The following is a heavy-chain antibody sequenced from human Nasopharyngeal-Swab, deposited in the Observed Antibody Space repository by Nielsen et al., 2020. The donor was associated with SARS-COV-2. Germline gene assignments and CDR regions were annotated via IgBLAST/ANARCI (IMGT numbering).Heavy chain of an antibody. CDR2: IYYSGST. J-gene: IGHJ4*02. Sequence: GSLRLSCTVSGGSISSSSYYWGWIRQPPGKGLEWIGSIYYSGSTYYNPSLKSRVTISVDTSKNQFSLKLSSVTAADTAVYYCARRGFIGTRTLSHFDYWGQGTLVTVSS. D-gene: IGHD1-26*01. V-gene: IGHV4-39*01. CDR3: ARRGFIGTRTLSHFDY. CDR1: GGSISSSSYY.